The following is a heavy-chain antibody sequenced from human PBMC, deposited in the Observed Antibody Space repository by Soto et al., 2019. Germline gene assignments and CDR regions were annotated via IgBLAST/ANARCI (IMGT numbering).Heavy chain of an antibody. J-gene: IGHJ5*02. D-gene: IGHD2-2*01. V-gene: IGHV4-34*01. Sequence: PSGTPSPTLAVHWVSFRGFYLSWVRPPPGEGLEWIGEINHSGSTNYNPSLKSRVTISVDTSKNQFSLKLSSVTAADTAVYYCARGKARGPAATKKNWFDPWGQGTLVTVS. CDR2: INHSGST. CDR3: ARGKARGPAATKKNWFDP. CDR1: WVSFRGFY.